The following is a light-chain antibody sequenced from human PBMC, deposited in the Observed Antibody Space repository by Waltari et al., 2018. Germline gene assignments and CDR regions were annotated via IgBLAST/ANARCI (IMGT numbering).Light chain of an antibody. Sequence: TCRANQTISSYLNWYQQKPGKAPKFLIYAASSLRSGVPSRFSGSRSGTEFTLTISSLQPEDFATYYCQQTFSTQTTFGQGTRL. CDR1: QTISSY. CDR2: AAS. CDR3: QQTFSTQTT. J-gene: IGKJ5*01. V-gene: IGKV1-39*01.